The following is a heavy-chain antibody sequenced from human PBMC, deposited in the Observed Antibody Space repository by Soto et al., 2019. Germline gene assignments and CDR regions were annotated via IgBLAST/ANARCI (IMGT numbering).Heavy chain of an antibody. D-gene: IGHD6-19*01. J-gene: IGHJ4*02. CDR3: ARDESSGWYSGFDY. V-gene: IGHV1-18*01. CDR1: GYTFPSYG. Sequence: ASVKVSCKASGYTFPSYGITWVRQAPGQGLEWVGWISAYNGNTNYAQKLQGRVTMTTDTSTSTAYMELRSLRSDDTAVYYCARDESSGWYSGFDYWGQGTLVTVSS. CDR2: ISAYNGNT.